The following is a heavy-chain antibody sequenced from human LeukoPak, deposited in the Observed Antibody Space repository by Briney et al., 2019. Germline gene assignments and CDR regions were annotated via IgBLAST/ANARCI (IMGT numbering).Heavy chain of an antibody. CDR1: GGSISSGGYS. Sequence: SETLSLTCAVSGGSISSGGYSWSWIRQPPGKGLEWIGYIYHSGSTNYNPSLKSRVTISVDKSKNQFSLKLSSVTAADTAVYYCARGLGPYYFDYWGQGTLVTVSS. CDR3: ARGLGPYYFDY. CDR2: IYHSGST. V-gene: IGHV4-30-2*01. D-gene: IGHD3-16*01. J-gene: IGHJ4*02.